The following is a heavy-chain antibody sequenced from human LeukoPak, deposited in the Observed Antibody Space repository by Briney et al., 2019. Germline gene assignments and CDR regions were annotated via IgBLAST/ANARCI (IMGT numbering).Heavy chain of an antibody. CDR3: ARDEWGSAFDY. CDR2: ISSSGSTI. V-gene: IGHV3-48*03. Sequence: GGSLRLSCAASGFTFSSYEMNWVRQAPGKGLERVSYISSSGSTIYYADSVKGRFTISRDNAKNSLYLQMNSLRAEDTAVYYCARDEWGSAFDYWGQGTLVTVSS. CDR1: GFTFSSYE. J-gene: IGHJ4*02. D-gene: IGHD7-27*01.